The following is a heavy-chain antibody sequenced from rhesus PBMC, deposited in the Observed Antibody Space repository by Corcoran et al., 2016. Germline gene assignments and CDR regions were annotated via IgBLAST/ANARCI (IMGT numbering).Heavy chain of an antibody. D-gene: IGHD2-21*01. CDR3: AREIGVLVVVAIDF. Sequence: QVQLQESGPGLVKPSETLSLTCAVSGGSISDDYYWSWIRQPPGKGLEWIGYIYGCGGGTNYNPSLKNRVTISIDTSKNQFTLKLSSVTAADTAVYYCAREIGVLVVVAIDFWGQGLRVTVSS. V-gene: IGHV4-106*01. J-gene: IGHJ3*01. CDR2: IYGCGGGT. CDR1: GGSISDDYY.